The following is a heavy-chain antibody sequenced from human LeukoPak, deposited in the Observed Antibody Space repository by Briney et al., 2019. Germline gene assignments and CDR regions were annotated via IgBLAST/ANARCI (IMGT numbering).Heavy chain of an antibody. Sequence: PSETLSLTCTISGGSISSGSYCWSWFRQPAEKGLEWIGRIYTSGSTNYSPSLKSRVTVSVDTSKNQFSLKLSSVTAADTAVYYCARSSEGRYYYDSSGFSYYYYYMDVWGKGTTVTISS. J-gene: IGHJ6*03. CDR3: ARSSEGRYYYDSSGFSYYYYYMDV. CDR2: IYTSGST. D-gene: IGHD3-22*01. V-gene: IGHV4-61*02. CDR1: GGSISSGSYC.